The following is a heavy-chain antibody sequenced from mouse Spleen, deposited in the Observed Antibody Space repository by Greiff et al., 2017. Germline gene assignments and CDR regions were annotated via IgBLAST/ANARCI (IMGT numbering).Heavy chain of an antibody. Sequence: VQLQQSGAELVRPGASVKLSCTASGFNIKDDYMHWVKQRPEQGLEWIGWIDPENGDTEYASKFQGKATITADTSSNTAYLQLSSLTSEDTAVYYCTTFCYGIPFAYWGQGTLVTVSA. CDR2: IDPENGDT. CDR1: GFNIKDDY. D-gene: IGHD2-1*01. V-gene: IGHV14-4*01. J-gene: IGHJ3*01. CDR3: TTFCYGIPFAY.